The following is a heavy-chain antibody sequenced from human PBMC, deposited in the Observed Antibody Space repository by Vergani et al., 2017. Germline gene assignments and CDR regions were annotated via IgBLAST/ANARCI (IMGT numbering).Heavy chain of an antibody. Sequence: VQLVESGGGLVKPGGSLRLSCAASGFTFSSYTMTWVRQAPGKGLEWVAVISNDGGNKYYADSVKGRFTIYNDNTVDMLSLQMNSLRPDDTAVYYCVRGGGGDHGDFWSRLGPWGQGTRVIVSS. J-gene: IGHJ5*02. CDR3: VRGGGGDHGDFWSRLGP. D-gene: IGHD3-3*01. CDR2: ISNDGGNK. V-gene: IGHV3-30*03. CDR1: GFTFSSYT.